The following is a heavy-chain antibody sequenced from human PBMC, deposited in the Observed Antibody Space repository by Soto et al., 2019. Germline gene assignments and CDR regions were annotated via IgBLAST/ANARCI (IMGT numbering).Heavy chain of an antibody. CDR3: ARGTSRQSYGSGSYFDYYYGMDV. CDR1: GYTFTGYY. J-gene: IGHJ6*02. Sequence: ASVKVSCKASGYTFTGYYMHWVRQAPGQGLEWMGWINPNSGGTNYAQKFQGWVTMTRDTSISTAYMELSRLRSDDTAEYYCARGTSRQSYGSGSYFDYYYGMDVWGRVTTVTVSS. V-gene: IGHV1-2*04. D-gene: IGHD3-10*01. CDR2: INPNSGGT.